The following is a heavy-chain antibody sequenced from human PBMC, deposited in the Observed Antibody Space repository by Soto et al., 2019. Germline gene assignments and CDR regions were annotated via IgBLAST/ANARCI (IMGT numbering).Heavy chain of an antibody. J-gene: IGHJ4*02. CDR2: ISYDGSNK. D-gene: IGHD2-15*01. V-gene: IGHV3-30*18. CDR3: AKPGCSGGSCYSANFDY. Sequence: QVQLVESGGGVVQPGRSLRLSCAASGFTFSSYGMHWVSQAPGKGLEWVAVISYDGSNKYYADSVKGPFTISRDNSKNTLYLQMNSLRAEDTAVYYCAKPGCSGGSCYSANFDYWGQGTLVTVSS. CDR1: GFTFSSYG.